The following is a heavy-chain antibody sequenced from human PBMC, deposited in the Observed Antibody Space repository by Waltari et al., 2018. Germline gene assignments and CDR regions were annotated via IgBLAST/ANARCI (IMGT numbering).Heavy chain of an antibody. Sequence: QLRLVESGGGVVRPGSSLNLPCEASGFTFSAYAMHWVRRAPGKGLEWVAVISYDGSNKYYADSVKGRFTISRDNSKNTLYLQMNSLRAEDTAVYYCARAGGVVVVITPHYWGQGTLVTVSS. CDR1: GFTFSAYA. V-gene: IGHV3-30*01. J-gene: IGHJ4*02. CDR2: ISYDGSNK. CDR3: ARAGGVVVVITPHY. D-gene: IGHD3-22*01.